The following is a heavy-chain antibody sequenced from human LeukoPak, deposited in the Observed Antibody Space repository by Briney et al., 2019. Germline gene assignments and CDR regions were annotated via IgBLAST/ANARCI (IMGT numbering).Heavy chain of an antibody. J-gene: IGHJ4*02. CDR1: GFTFSCYT. CDR2: ISSNGGST. Sequence: QAGGSLRLSCAASGFTFSCYTMHWVRQAPGEGLEYVSVISSNGGSTYYANSVKGRFAISRDKSKSTLFLQMGSLRAEDTAVYYCAKADYGSDQGHYFDYWGQGTLVTVSS. V-gene: IGHV3-64*01. CDR3: AKADYGSDQGHYFDY. D-gene: IGHD3-10*01.